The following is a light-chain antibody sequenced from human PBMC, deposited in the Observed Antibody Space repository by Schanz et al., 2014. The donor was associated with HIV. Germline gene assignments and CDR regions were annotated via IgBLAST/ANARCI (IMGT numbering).Light chain of an antibody. J-gene: IGLJ2*01. CDR2: GNN. CDR3: SSYAGSNNLVV. Sequence: QSVLTQPPSMSGAPGQRVNISCTGSGSNIGAGYDVHWYQHLPGIAPKLLIYGNNNRPSGVPDRISGSKSGTSASLTVSGLQDEDEADYYCSSYAGSNNLVVFGGGTKLTVL. V-gene: IGLV1-40*01. CDR1: GSNIGAGYD.